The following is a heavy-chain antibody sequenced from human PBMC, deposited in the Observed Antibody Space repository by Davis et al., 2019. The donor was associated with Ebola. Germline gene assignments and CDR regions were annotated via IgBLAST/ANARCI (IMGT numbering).Heavy chain of an antibody. CDR2: ISSSSSTI. Sequence: GESLKISCSASGFTFSSYNMNWVRQAPGKGLEWVSYISSSSSTIYYADSVKGRFTISRDNAKNSLYLQMNSLRAEDTALYYCAKVRTVTTLRDAFDIWGQGTMVTVSS. D-gene: IGHD4-17*01. V-gene: IGHV3-48*01. CDR1: GFTFSSYN. CDR3: AKVRTVTTLRDAFDI. J-gene: IGHJ3*02.